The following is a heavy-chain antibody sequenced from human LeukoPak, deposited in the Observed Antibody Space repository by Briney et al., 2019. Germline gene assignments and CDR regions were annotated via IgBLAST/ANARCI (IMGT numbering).Heavy chain of an antibody. CDR2: IYSNGHT. D-gene: IGHD3-10*01. V-gene: IGHV4-59*10. CDR1: GGSFSGYY. Sequence: SETLSLTCAVYGGSFSGYYWSWIRQPPGKGLEWIGRIYSNGHTNYNPSLKSRVTMSVETSKNEFSLKLTSVTAADTAVFYCARGSWGSDFDYWGQGILVTVSS. J-gene: IGHJ4*02. CDR3: ARGSWGSDFDY.